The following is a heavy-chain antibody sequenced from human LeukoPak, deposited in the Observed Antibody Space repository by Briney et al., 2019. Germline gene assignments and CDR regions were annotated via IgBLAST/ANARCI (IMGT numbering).Heavy chain of an antibody. CDR2: IKQDGSEK. D-gene: IGHD1-26*01. V-gene: IGHV3-7*01. J-gene: IGHJ4*02. Sequence: GGSLRLSCAASGFTFSSYWMSWVRQAPGKGLEWVANIKQDGSEKYYVDSVKGRFTISRDNAKNSLYLQMNSLRAEDTAVYYCARVVGATTGYYFDYWGQGTLVNVSS. CDR3: ARVVGATTGYYFDY. CDR1: GFTFSSYW.